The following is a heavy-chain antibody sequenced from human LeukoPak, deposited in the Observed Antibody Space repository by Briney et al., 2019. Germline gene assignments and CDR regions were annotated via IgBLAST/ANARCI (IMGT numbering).Heavy chain of an antibody. D-gene: IGHD6-25*01. J-gene: IGHJ4*02. CDR1: GLTFSNYA. Sequence: PGGSLRLSCTVSGLTFSNYAMRWVRQAPGKGRECVSGIRGSGDITDYTDSVRGRFTISRDNSKNIVYMDMNGLRAEDTAVYYCATDRGQWGQGTLVTVSS. CDR2: IRGSGDIT. V-gene: IGHV3-23*01. CDR3: ATDRGQ.